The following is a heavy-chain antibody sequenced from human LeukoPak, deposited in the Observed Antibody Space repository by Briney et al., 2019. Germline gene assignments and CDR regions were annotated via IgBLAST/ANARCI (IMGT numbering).Heavy chain of an antibody. D-gene: IGHD2-2*01. CDR3: ARVGYCSSTSCYLPKYYYYMDV. CDR2: IYTSGIT. V-gene: IGHV4-61*02. J-gene: IGHJ6*03. CDR1: GGSISSGSYY. Sequence: SQTLSPXCTVSGGSISSGSYYWNWIRQPAGKGLEWIGRIYTSGITNYNPSLKSRVTISVDTSKNQFSLKLSSVTVADTAVYYCARVGYCSSTSCYLPKYYYYMDVWGKGTTVTVSS.